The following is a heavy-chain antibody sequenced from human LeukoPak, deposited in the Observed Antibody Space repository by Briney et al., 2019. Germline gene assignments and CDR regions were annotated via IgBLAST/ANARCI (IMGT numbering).Heavy chain of an antibody. CDR2: IYHSGST. CDR1: GGSISSYY. CDR3: ASQRSGYYR. D-gene: IGHD3-22*01. V-gene: IGHV4-59*12. J-gene: IGHJ5*02. Sequence: SETLSLTCTVSGGSISSYYWSWIRQPPGKGLEWIGEIYHSGSTNYNPSLKSRVTISVDKSKNQFSLKLSSVTAADTAVYYCASQRSGYYRWGQGTLVTVSS.